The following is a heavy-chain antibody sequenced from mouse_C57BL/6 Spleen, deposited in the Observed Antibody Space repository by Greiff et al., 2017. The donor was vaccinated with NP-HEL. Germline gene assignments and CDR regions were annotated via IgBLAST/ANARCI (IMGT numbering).Heavy chain of an antibody. J-gene: IGHJ4*01. V-gene: IGHV1-15*01. CDR2: IDPETGGT. D-gene: IGHD1-1*01. CDR3: TRGITTVVADYAMDY. CDR1: GYTFTDYE. Sequence: QVQLQQSGAELVRPGASVTLSCKASGYTFTDYEMHWVKQTPVHGLEWIGAIDPETGGTAYNQKFKGKAILTADKSSSTAYMELRSLTSEDSAVYYCTRGITTVVADYAMDYWGQGTSVTVSS.